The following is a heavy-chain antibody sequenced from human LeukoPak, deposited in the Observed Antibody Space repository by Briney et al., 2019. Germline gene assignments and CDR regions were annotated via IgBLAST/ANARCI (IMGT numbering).Heavy chain of an antibody. CDR2: INPNSGST. V-gene: IGHV1-2*02. CDR1: GYTFTSYD. D-gene: IGHD3-10*01. CDR3: ARDRYYGSGSYYRPYNWFDP. J-gene: IGHJ5*02. Sequence: ASVKVSCKASGYTFTSYDINWVRQATGQGLEWMGWINPNSGSTNYAQKFQGRVTMTRDTSISIAYMELSRLRSDDTAVYYCARDRYYGSGSYYRPYNWFDPWGQGTLVTVSS.